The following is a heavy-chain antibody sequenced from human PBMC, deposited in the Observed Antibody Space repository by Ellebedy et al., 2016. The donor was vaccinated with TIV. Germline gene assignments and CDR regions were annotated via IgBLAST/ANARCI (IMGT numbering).Heavy chain of an antibody. J-gene: IGHJ5*02. CDR3: AREIVVVVAATEGSWFDP. Sequence: SETLSLTXTVSGGSISSYYWSWIRQPPGKGLEWIGYIYYSGSTYYNPSLKSRVTISVDTSKNQFSLKLSSVTAADTAVYYCAREIVVVVAATEGSWFDPWGQGTLVTVSS. CDR2: IYYSGST. D-gene: IGHD2-15*01. CDR1: GGSISSYY. V-gene: IGHV4-59*12.